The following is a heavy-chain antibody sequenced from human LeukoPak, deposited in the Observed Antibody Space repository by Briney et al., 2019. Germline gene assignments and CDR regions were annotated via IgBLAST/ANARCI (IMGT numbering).Heavy chain of an antibody. CDR1: GGSISSGGYY. D-gene: IGHD3-10*01. V-gene: IGHV4-31*03. CDR2: IYYSGST. J-gene: IGHJ3*02. CDR3: ARTGMARGGFGAFDI. Sequence: SETLSLTCTVSGGSISSGGYYWSWIRQHPGKGLEWIGYIYYSGSTYYNPSLKSRVTISVDTSKNQFSLKLSSVTAADTAVYYCARTGMARGGFGAFDIWGQGTMVTVSS.